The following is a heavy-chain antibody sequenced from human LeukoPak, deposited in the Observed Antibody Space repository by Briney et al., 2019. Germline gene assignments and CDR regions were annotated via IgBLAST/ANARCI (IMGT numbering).Heavy chain of an antibody. CDR2: ISGSGGST. V-gene: IGHV3-23*01. D-gene: IGHD3-10*01. J-gene: IGHJ6*02. Sequence: QSGGSLRLSCAASGFTFSSYAMSWVRQAPGKGLEWVSAISGSGGSTYYADSVKGRFTISRDNSKNTLYLQMNSLRAEDTAVYYCAKEGSGSGSYLYYYYGMDVWGQGTTVTVSS. CDR3: AKEGSGSGSYLYYYYGMDV. CDR1: GFTFSSYA.